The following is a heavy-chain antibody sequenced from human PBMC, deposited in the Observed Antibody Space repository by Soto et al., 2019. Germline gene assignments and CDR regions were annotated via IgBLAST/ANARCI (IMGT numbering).Heavy chain of an antibody. Sequence: QVQLQESGPGLVKPSETLSLTCTVSGGSISSYYWSWIRQPPGKGLEWIGYIYYSGSTNYNPSLKSRVTISVDTSKNQFSLKLSSVTAADTAVYYCARGSGGYSYGSIFDYWGQGTLVTVSS. V-gene: IGHV4-59*01. D-gene: IGHD5-18*01. CDR1: GGSISSYY. CDR3: ARGSGGYSYGSIFDY. J-gene: IGHJ4*02. CDR2: IYYSGST.